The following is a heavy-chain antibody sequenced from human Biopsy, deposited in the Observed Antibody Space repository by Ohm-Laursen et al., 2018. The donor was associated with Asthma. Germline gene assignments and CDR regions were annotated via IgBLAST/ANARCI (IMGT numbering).Heavy chain of an antibody. J-gene: IGHJ6*02. CDR3: ARAVDYSHYYGIDV. Sequence: SVKVSCNTSGYTFNSAGITWVRQAPGQGLEWMGWISVYNGNTKVAQKLQDRVTMITDTSTSTAYMELRSLRSDDTAVCFCARAVDYSHYYGIDVWGQGTTVTVS. V-gene: IGHV1-18*01. CDR2: ISVYNGNT. D-gene: IGHD3-10*01. CDR1: GYTFNSAG.